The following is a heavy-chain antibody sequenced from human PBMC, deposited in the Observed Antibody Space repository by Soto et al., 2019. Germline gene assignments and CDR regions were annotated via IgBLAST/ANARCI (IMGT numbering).Heavy chain of an antibody. D-gene: IGHD3-22*01. V-gene: IGHV1-18*01. J-gene: IGHJ5*01. CDR3: ATAGPCYDSSPYGT. CDR1: GYSFATSG. Sequence: ASVKVSCKASGYSFATSGISWVRQAPGQGLEWMGWISAYNGNTNYEQKLQDRVTMTTDTSTSTAYLELRSLRSDDTAVYYCATAGPCYDSSPYGTWGQGTLVTVSS. CDR2: ISAYNGNT.